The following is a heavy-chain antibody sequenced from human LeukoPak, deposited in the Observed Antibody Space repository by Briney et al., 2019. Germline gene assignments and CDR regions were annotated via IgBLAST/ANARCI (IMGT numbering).Heavy chain of an antibody. J-gene: IGHJ4*02. CDR3: AKDTTYYYDSSGSHFDY. CDR2: ISGSGGST. CDR1: GFTFNSYS. D-gene: IGHD3-22*01. V-gene: IGHV3-23*01. Sequence: PGGSLRLSCAASGFTFNSYSMNWVRQAPGKGLEWVSAISGSGGSTYYADSVKGRFTISRDNSKNTLYLQMNSLRAEDTAVYYCAKDTTYYYDSSGSHFDYWGQGTLVTVSS.